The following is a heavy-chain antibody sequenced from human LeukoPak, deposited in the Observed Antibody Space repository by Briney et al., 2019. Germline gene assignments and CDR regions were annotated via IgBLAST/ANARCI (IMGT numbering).Heavy chain of an antibody. CDR1: GFTFSDYY. CDR3: AKGAYDYIEMGYFDY. D-gene: IGHD5-12*01. J-gene: IGHJ4*02. CDR2: ISSSGSTI. V-gene: IGHV3-11*01. Sequence: PGGSLRLFCAASGFTFSDYYMSWIRQAPGKGLEWVSYISSSGSTIYYADSVKGRFTISRDNAKNSLYLQMNSPRAEDTAVYYCAKGAYDYIEMGYFDYWGQGTLDTVSS.